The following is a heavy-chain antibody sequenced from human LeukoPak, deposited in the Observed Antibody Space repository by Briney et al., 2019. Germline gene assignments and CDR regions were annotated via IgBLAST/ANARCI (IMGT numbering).Heavy chain of an antibody. J-gene: IGHJ3*02. CDR2: IYYSGST. CDR1: GGSISSSSYY. Sequence: SETLSLTCTVSGGSISSSSYYWGWIRQPPGKRLEWIGSIYYSGSTYYNPSLKSRVTISVDTSKNQFSLKLSSVTAADTAVYYCARLITGTTTAFDIWGQGTMVTVSS. V-gene: IGHV4-39*07. CDR3: ARLITGTTTAFDI. D-gene: IGHD1-7*01.